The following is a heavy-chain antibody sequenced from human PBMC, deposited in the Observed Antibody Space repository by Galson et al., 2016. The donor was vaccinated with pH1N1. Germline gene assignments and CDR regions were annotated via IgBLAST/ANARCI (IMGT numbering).Heavy chain of an antibody. CDR1: GFTFSNYA. V-gene: IGHV3-30-3*01. CDR2: ISYDGSNK. Sequence: SLRLSCAASGFTFSNYAMHWVRQAPGKGPEWAALISYDGSNKYYADSVKGRFTISRDNSKNTLYLQLTSLRAEDTAVYYCATGILTGPDYWGQGTLVTVSS. CDR3: ATGILTGPDY. J-gene: IGHJ4*02. D-gene: IGHD3-9*01.